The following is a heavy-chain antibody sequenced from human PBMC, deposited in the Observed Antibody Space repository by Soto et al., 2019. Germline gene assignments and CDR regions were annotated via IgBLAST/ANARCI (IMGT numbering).Heavy chain of an antibody. V-gene: IGHV3-64D*06. Sequence: EVQLVESGGGLVQPGGSLRLSCSASGFTFSGRSMHWVRQAPGKGLEYVSGVSPNGNDKYYTDSVKGRFTISRYNSKNTLHLQMSSLRPEDTALFYCIRGFYGLDVWGQGTKVTVSS. CDR3: IRGFYGLDV. CDR1: GFTFSGRS. CDR2: VSPNGNDK. J-gene: IGHJ6*02.